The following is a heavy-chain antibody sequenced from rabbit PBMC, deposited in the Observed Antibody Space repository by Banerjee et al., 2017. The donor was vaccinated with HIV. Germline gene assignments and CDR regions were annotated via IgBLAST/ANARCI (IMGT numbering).Heavy chain of an antibody. CDR3: ARDGAGYAGYGYARL. D-gene: IGHD6-1*01. CDR1: GFTLSNYW. Sequence: QSLEESGGDLVKPGASLTLTCKASGFTLSNYWICWVRQAPGKGLEWIACIYTGDGNTHYASWAKGRFTISSTSSTTVTLQMTSLTAADTATYFCARDGAGYAGYGYARLWGQGTLVTVS. J-gene: IGHJ3*01. V-gene: IGHV1S40*01. CDR2: IYTGDGNT.